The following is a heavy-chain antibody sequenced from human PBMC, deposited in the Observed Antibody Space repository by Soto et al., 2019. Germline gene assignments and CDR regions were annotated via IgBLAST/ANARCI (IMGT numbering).Heavy chain of an antibody. CDR2: IYWNDEK. Sequence: QITLKESGPTLVRPTQTLTLTCTFPGFSVSTPGVGVGWVRQPPGKVLEWLALIYWNDEKRYRPSLMSRLTISKDTSKNQVVLAMTNMEPVDTATYYCARLSTVDSLHAEYFHHWGQGTLVTVSS. CDR3: ARLSTVDSLHAEYFHH. V-gene: IGHV2-5*01. CDR1: GFSVSTPGVG. J-gene: IGHJ1*01. D-gene: IGHD4-17*01.